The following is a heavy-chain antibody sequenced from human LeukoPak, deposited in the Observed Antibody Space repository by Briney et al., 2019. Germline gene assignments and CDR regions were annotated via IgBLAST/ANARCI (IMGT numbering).Heavy chain of an antibody. Sequence: GESLKISCKGSGYSFTSYWSGWVRQMPGKGLEWMGIIYPGDSDTRYSPSFQGQVTISADKSISTAYLQWSSLKAPDTAMYYCARRASGRITMVRGLIKNWFDPWGQGTLVTVSS. CDR1: GYSFTSYW. CDR3: ARRASGRITMVRGLIKNWFDP. J-gene: IGHJ5*02. D-gene: IGHD3-10*01. V-gene: IGHV5-51*01. CDR2: IYPGDSDT.